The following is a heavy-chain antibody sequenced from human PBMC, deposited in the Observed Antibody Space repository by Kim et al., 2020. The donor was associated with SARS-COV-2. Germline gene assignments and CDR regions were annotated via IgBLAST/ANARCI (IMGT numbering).Heavy chain of an antibody. J-gene: IGHJ6*02. CDR1: GYTFTSYA. Sequence: ASVKVSCKASGYTFTSYAMHWVRQAPGQRLEWMGWINAGNGNTKYSQKFQGRVTITRDTSASTAYMELSSLRSEDTAVYYCAREPYYYGSGEEGVARQQMHYGFYGMDVWGQGTTVTVSS. V-gene: IGHV1-3*01. CDR2: INAGNGNT. D-gene: IGHD3-10*01. CDR3: AREPYYYGSGEEGVARQQMHYGFYGMDV.